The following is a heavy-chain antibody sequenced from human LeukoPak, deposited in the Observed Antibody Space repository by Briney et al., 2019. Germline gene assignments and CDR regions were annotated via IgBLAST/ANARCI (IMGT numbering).Heavy chain of an antibody. CDR3: AREWAGYYGSETYYYYYGMDV. J-gene: IGHJ6*02. Sequence: GGSLRLSCVASGFSFSDSVIHWVRQAPGKGLEWVAVISHDVKTTYYADSAKGRFTISRDNSKNTLYLQMNSLRAEDTAVYYCAREWAGYYGSETYYYYYGMDVWGQGTTVTVSS. CDR1: GFSFSDSV. V-gene: IGHV3-30*14. D-gene: IGHD3-10*01. CDR2: ISHDVKTT.